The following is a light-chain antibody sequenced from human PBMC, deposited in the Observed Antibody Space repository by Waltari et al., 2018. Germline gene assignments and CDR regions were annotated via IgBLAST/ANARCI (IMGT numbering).Light chain of an antibody. CDR2: DDS. CDR1: NIGRKS. CDR3: QVWDSGSGHPHVV. V-gene: IGLV3-21*02. J-gene: IGLJ2*01. Sequence: SYVLTQPPSVSVAPGQTASITCGGDNIGRKSVHWYQQKAGQAPVLVVHDDSDRPSGIPERLSGSKSGNTATLTISRVEAGDEADFYCQVWDSGSGHPHVVFGGGTRLTVL.